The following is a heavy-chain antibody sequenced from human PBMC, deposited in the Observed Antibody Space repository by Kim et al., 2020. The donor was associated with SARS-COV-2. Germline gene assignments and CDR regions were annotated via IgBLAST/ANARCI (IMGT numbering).Heavy chain of an antibody. V-gene: IGHV3-74*01. J-gene: IGHJ4*02. CDR2: DGIST. Sequence: DGISTGYAASVTGRFTISSDNAKDTLYLQMNSLRAEDTAVYYCANNWGLDFWGQGTLVTVSS. D-gene: IGHD7-27*01. CDR3: ANNWGLDF.